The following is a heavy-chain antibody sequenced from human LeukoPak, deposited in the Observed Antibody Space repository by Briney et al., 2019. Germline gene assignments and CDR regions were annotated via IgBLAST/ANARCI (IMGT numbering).Heavy chain of an antibody. D-gene: IGHD6-6*01. CDR2: IKSKTDGGTT. J-gene: IGHJ6*03. CDR3: TTDGSSSIGYYCYMDV. CDR1: GFTFSNAW. Sequence: GGSLRLSCAASGFTFSNAWMSWVRQAPGKGLEWVGRIKSKTDGGTTDHAAPVKGRFTISRDDSKNTLYLQMNSLKTEDTAVYYCTTDGSSSIGYYCYMDVWGKGTTVTVSS. V-gene: IGHV3-15*01.